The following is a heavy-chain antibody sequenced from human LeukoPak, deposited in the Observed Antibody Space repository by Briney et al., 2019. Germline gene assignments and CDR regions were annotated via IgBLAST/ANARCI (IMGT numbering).Heavy chain of an antibody. D-gene: IGHD4-17*01. CDR1: GFTFSSYG. V-gene: IGHV3-33*06. J-gene: IGHJ4*02. Sequence: GGSLRLSCAASGFTFSSYGMHWVRQAPGKGLEWVAVIWYDGSNKYYADSVKGRFTISRDNSKNTLYLQMNSLRAEDTAVYYCAKDGGLRGVFDYWGQGTLVTVSS. CDR2: IWYDGSNK. CDR3: AKDGGLRGVFDY.